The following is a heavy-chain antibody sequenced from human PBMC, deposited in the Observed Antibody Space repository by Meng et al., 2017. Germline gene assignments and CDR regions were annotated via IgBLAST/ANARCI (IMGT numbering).Heavy chain of an antibody. J-gene: IGHJ4*02. CDR1: GFTFSSYG. D-gene: IGHD5-12*01. V-gene: IGHV3-33*01. CDR2: IWYDGSNK. CDR3: ARGYSGYDYSWLWDY. Sequence: GESLKISCAASGFTFSSYGMHWVRQAPGKGLEWVAVIWYDGSNKYYADSVKGRFTISRDNSKNSLYLQMNSLRAEDTAVYYCARGYSGYDYSWLWDYWGQGTLVTVSS.